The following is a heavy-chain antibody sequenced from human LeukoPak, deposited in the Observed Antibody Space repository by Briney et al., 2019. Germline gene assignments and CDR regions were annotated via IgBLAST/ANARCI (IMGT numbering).Heavy chain of an antibody. D-gene: IGHD3-10*01. V-gene: IGHV1-69*05. CDR3: ARMGGYYGSGSYSD. Sequence: SVKVSCKASGGTFSSYAISWVRQAPGQGLEWMGRITPIFGTANYAQKFQGRVTITTDESTSTAYMELSSLRSEDTAVYYCARMGGYYGSGSYSDWGQGTLVTVSS. CDR2: ITPIFGTA. CDR1: GGTFSSYA. J-gene: IGHJ4*02.